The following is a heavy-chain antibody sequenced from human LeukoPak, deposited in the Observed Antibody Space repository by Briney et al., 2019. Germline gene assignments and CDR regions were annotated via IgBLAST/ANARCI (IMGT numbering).Heavy chain of an antibody. CDR3: ARDRSGYSLFDS. D-gene: IGHD3-3*01. CDR1: GGSISSGGYY. CDR2: IYYSGTT. V-gene: IGHV4-31*03. Sequence: SETLSLTCTVSGGSISSGGYYWSWIRQHPGKGLEWIGYIYYSGTTYYNPSLKSRVTISLDTSKNQFSLKLSSVTAADTAIYFCARDRSGYSLFDSWGRGTLVTVSS. J-gene: IGHJ4*02.